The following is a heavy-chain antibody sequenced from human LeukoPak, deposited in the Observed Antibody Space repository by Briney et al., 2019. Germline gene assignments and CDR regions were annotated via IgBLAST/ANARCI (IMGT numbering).Heavy chain of an antibody. CDR3: AKGVGSRGYFFDY. CDR1: GFTFSSYG. D-gene: IGHD3-22*01. J-gene: IGHJ4*02. CDR2: IRYDGSNK. V-gene: IGHV3-30*02. Sequence: GGSLRLSCAASGFTFSSYGMHWVRQAPGKGLEWVAFIRYDGSNKYYADSVKGRFTISRDNSKNTLYLQMNSLRAEDTAVYYCAKGVGSRGYFFDYWGQGTLVTVSS.